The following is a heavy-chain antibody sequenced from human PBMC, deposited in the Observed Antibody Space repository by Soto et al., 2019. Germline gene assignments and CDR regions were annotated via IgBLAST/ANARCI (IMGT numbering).Heavy chain of an antibody. CDR3: ASEIEYSSSPGLTVNDGP. Sequence: ASVKVSCKASGYTFTSYAMHWVRQAPGQRLEWMGWINAGNGNTKYSQKFQGRVTITRDTSASTAYMELSSLRSEDTAVYYCASEIEYSSSPGLTVNDGPWGQGTLVTVSS. V-gene: IGHV1-3*01. D-gene: IGHD6-6*01. CDR1: GYTFTSYA. CDR2: INAGNGNT. J-gene: IGHJ5*02.